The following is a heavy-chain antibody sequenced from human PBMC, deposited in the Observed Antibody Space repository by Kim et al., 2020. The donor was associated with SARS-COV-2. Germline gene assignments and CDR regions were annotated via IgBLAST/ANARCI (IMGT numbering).Heavy chain of an antibody. J-gene: IGHJ4*02. V-gene: IGHV1-3*01. D-gene: IGHD1-7*01. CDR3: ARDPRTNFDY. Sequence: NTKYSPNFQGRVTLTRDTSASTAYMELSSLTSEDTALYYCARDPRTNFDYWGQGTLVTVSS. CDR2: NT.